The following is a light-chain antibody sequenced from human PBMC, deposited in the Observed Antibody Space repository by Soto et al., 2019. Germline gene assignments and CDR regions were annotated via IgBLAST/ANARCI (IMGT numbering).Light chain of an antibody. V-gene: IGKV3-11*01. CDR2: DVF. CDR1: QSVSSN. J-gene: IGKJ5*01. Sequence: IGMTHSPATLSVCPWEIATLSCRASQSVSSNLAWYQQKPGRAPRLLIYDVFNRATGIPARFSGSGSGTDFTLTISSLEPEDFAVYYCQKRSNWPPEITFGQGTRLEI. CDR3: QKRSNWPPEIT.